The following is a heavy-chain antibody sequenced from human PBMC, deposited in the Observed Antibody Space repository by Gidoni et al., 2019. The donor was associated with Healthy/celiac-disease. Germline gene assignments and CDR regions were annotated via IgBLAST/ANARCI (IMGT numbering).Heavy chain of an antibody. Sequence: EVQLLESGGGLVQPGGSLRLSCAASGFTFSSYAMSWVRQAPGKGLEWVSAIRGSGGSTYYADYVKGRFTISRDNSKNTLYLQMNSLRAEDTAVYYCAKVQARYYDFWSGYYRWGQGTLVTVSS. CDR3: AKVQARYYDFWSGYYR. D-gene: IGHD3-3*01. V-gene: IGHV3-23*01. CDR2: IRGSGGST. J-gene: IGHJ4*02. CDR1: GFTFSSYA.